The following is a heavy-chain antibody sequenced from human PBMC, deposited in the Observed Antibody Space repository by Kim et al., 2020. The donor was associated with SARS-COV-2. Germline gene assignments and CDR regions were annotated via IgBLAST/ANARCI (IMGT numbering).Heavy chain of an antibody. D-gene: IGHD3-16*01. CDR3: ARSEGFIRDYYYYMDV. V-gene: IGHV3-30*03. J-gene: IGHJ6*03. CDR1: GFTFSSYG. Sequence: GGSLRLSCAASGFTFSSYGMHWVRPAPGKGLEWVAVISYDGSNKYYADSVKGRFTISRDNSKNTLYLQMNSLRAEDTAVYYCARSEGFIRDYYYYMDVWGKGTTVTVSS. CDR2: ISYDGSNK.